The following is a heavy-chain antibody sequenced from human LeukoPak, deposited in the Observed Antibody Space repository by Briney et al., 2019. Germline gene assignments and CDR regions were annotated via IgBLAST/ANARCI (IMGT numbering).Heavy chain of an antibody. J-gene: IGHJ4*02. V-gene: IGHV3-48*03. CDR2: IGSSGSTK. CDR1: GFPLSFYE. CDR3: ALLAVASDFDY. D-gene: IGHD6-19*01. Sequence: PGGSLRLSCAVSGFPLSFYEVNWVRQAPGQGLEWVSNIGSSGSTKYYADSVKGRFSISRDNAKSSLYLHMNSLRVEDTAVYYCALLAVASDFDYWGQGALVTVSS.